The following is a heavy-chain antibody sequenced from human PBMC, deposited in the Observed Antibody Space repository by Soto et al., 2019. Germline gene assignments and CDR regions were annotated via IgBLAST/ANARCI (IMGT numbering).Heavy chain of an antibody. D-gene: IGHD2-8*02. V-gene: IGHV4-34*01. CDR1: GGSFSGYY. Sequence: SETLSLTCAVYGGSFSGYYWTWILQPPWTGLEWIGEINHSGSTNYNPSLKSRVTISVDTSKNQFSLKLTSVTAADTAVYYCARDKITGLFDYWGQGTLVTVSS. CDR2: INHSGST. CDR3: ARDKITGLFDY. J-gene: IGHJ4*02.